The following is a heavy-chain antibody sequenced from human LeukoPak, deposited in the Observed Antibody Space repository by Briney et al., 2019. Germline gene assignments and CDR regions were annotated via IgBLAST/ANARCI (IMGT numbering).Heavy chain of an antibody. CDR2: ISYDGSNK. Sequence: GRSLRLSCAASGFTFSSYAMHWVRQAPGKGLEWVAVISYDGSNKYYADSVKGRFTISRDNSKNTLYLQMNSLRAEDTAVYYCARHYGSGSYDAFDIWGQGTMVTVSS. D-gene: IGHD3-10*01. J-gene: IGHJ3*02. CDR3: ARHYGSGSYDAFDI. V-gene: IGHV3-30-3*01. CDR1: GFTFSSYA.